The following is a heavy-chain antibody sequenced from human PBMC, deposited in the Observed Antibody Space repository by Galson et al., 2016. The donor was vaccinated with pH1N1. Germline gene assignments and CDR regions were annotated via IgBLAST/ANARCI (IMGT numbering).Heavy chain of an antibody. J-gene: IGHJ4*02. D-gene: IGHD4-17*01. CDR3: ARLDYGDYSGYFEY. CDR1: GFSLSTSGMC. V-gene: IGHV2-70*01. CDR2: IDWDDDK. Sequence: PALVKPTQTLTLTCTFSGFSLSTSGMCVGWIRQPPGKALEWLALIDWDDDKYYSTSPKTRLTISKDTSKNQVVLTMTNMDPVDTATYYCARLDYGDYSGYFEYWGQGTLVTVSS.